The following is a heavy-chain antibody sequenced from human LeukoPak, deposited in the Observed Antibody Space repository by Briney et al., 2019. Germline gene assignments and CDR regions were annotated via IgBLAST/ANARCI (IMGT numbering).Heavy chain of an antibody. Sequence: GGSLRLSCAASGFTFSDYYMSWIRQAPGKGLEWVSYISSSGSTIYYADSVKGRFTISRDNAKNSLYLQMNSLRVEDTAVYYCARAHNWKYGTFDYWGQGTLVTVSS. J-gene: IGHJ4*02. V-gene: IGHV3-11*04. D-gene: IGHD1-7*01. CDR3: ARAHNWKYGTFDY. CDR1: GFTFSDYY. CDR2: ISSSGSTI.